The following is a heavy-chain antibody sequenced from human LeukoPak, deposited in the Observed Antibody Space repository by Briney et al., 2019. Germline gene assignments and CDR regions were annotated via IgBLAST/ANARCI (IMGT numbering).Heavy chain of an antibody. D-gene: IGHD6-19*01. CDR3: ARRGSGWYRGAFDI. CDR1: GYSFFSYW. V-gene: IGHV5-51*01. CDR2: IYPGDSDT. Sequence: GESLEISCKGSGYSFFSYWIGWVRQMAGKGLGLVGIIYPGDSDTRYSPSFQGQVTISADKSISTAYLQWSSLKASDTAMYYCARRGSGWYRGAFDIWGQGTMVTVSS. J-gene: IGHJ3*02.